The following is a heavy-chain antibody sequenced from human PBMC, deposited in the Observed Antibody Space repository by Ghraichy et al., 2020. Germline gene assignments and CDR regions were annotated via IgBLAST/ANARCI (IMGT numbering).Heavy chain of an antibody. V-gene: IGHV4-34*01. CDR3: ASLFPFDY. CDR2: IDHRGKT. CDR1: GGSFRGYY. Sequence: SETLSLSCAVYGGSFRGYYWTWIRQPPGKGLEWIGEIDHRGKTKYNPSLENRVSISTDMSRKQFSLRLTSVTAADTALYYCASLFPFDYWGQGTLVAVSS. J-gene: IGHJ4*02. D-gene: IGHD2-21*01.